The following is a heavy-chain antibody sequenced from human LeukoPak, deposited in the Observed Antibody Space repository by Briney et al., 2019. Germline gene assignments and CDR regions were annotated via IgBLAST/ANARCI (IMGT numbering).Heavy chain of an antibody. Sequence: GASVKVSCKASGYTFTGYYMHWVRQAPAQGLEWMGWVHPTSGGTNYAQKFQGRVTMTRDTSISVVYMELSRLRSDDTAVYYCARDLTKEFDYWGQGTLVTVSS. J-gene: IGHJ4*02. CDR1: GYTFTGYY. CDR2: VHPTSGGT. CDR3: ARDLTKEFDY. V-gene: IGHV1-2*02. D-gene: IGHD1/OR15-1a*01.